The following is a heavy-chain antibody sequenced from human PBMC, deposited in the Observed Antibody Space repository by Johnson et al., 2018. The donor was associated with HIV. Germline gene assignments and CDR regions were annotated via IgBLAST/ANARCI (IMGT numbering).Heavy chain of an antibody. V-gene: IGHV3-30*04. CDR3: ARDRSITMIVVVSGAFDI. D-gene: IGHD3-22*01. CDR2: ISYDGSNK. CDR1: GFIFSSYA. J-gene: IGHJ3*02. Sequence: VQVVESGGGVVQPGGSLRLSCAASGFIFSSYAMHWVRQAPGKGLEWVAVISYDGSNKYYADSVKGRFTISRDNSKNTLYLQMNSLRAEDTAVYYCARDRSITMIVVVSGAFDIWGQGTMVTVSS.